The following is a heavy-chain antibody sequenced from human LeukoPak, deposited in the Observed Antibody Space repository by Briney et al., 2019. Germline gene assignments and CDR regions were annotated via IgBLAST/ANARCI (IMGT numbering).Heavy chain of an antibody. CDR2: IHYSGST. D-gene: IGHD5-18*01. V-gene: IGHV4-59*01. J-gene: IGHJ4*02. CDR3: ARDRYNYGLTDYYFDY. CDR1: GGSISSYY. Sequence: SETLSLTCTVSGGSISSYYWSWIRQPPEKGLEWIGYIHYSGSTNYNPSLKSRVTISVDTSKNQFSLKLNSVTAADTAVYYCARDRYNYGLTDYYFDYWGQGTLVTVSS.